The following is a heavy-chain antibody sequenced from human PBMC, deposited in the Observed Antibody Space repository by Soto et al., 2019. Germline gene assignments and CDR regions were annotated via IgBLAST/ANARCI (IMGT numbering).Heavy chain of an antibody. J-gene: IGHJ4*02. CDR2: IRQDGNEN. D-gene: IGHD6-19*01. CDR3: GRDHIDGCKFDY. Sequence: EVQLVESGGGLVQPGGSLRLSCAASGFTFRNHWMSWVRQAPGKGLEWVANIRQDGNENYYVDSVNGRFTTSRDNTKNLFYLQLNSLRAKDTAVYYCGRDHIDGCKFDYWGRGILVTVSS. V-gene: IGHV3-7*01. CDR1: GFTFRNHW.